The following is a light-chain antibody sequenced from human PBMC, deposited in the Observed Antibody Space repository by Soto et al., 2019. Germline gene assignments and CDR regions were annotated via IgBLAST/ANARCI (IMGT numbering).Light chain of an antibody. V-gene: IGKV1-13*02. Sequence: AIQLTQSPSSLSASVGDRVTNTCRATQGVSSALAWYQQKPGKAPKLLIYDATSLQSGVPSRFRGSGSGTDFTLTISSLQPEDFATYYCQQFNSYPLTFGGGTKVDIK. CDR3: QQFNSYPLT. CDR2: DAT. CDR1: QGVSSA. J-gene: IGKJ4*01.